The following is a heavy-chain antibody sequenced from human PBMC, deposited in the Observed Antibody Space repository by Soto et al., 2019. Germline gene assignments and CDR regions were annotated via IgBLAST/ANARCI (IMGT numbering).Heavy chain of an antibody. V-gene: IGHV2-70*13. D-gene: IGHD1-20*01. CDR1: GFSLTSPGMC. Sequence: SGPTLVNPTETLTLTCTFSGFSLTSPGMCVSWIRQSPGKALEWLALIERDDDDKYYSTSLKTRLTISKDTRKNQVVLTMANMEPADTATYYCARSIRGPRRFNGMDVWGQGTTVTVSS. J-gene: IGHJ6*02. CDR3: ARSIRGPRRFNGMDV. CDR2: IERDDDDK.